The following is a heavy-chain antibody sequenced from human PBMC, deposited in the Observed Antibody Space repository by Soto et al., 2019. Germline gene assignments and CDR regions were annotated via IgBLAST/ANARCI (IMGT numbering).Heavy chain of an antibody. Sequence: HPGXSLRLSCAASGFTFSSYAISWVLQAPGKGLEWVSSINAVDEYTKYADSVKGRFTISRDNPKNTVYLKMNSLRAEDTAVYYCAKNFYFDSWGQGTLVTVSS. V-gene: IGHV3-23*01. CDR1: GFTFSSYA. CDR2: INAVDEYT. J-gene: IGHJ4*02. CDR3: AKNFYFDS.